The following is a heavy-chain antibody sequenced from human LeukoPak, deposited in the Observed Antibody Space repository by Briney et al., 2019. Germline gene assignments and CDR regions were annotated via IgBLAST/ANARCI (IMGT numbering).Heavy chain of an antibody. D-gene: IGHD1-26*01. V-gene: IGHV3-43*01. Sequence: PGGSLRLSCAASGFTFEDFSMHWVRQVPGKGLEWISLIDWDGGITYYADSVKGRFTVSRDNSKSSLYLHLNSLTPEDTAFYYCAKDSFVATTSYLDSWGQGPLVTVSS. CDR1: GFTFEDFS. CDR2: IDWDGGIT. CDR3: AKDSFVATTSYLDS. J-gene: IGHJ4*02.